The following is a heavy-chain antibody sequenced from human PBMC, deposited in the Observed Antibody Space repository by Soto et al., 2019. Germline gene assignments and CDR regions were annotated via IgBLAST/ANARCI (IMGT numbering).Heavy chain of an antibody. Sequence: EVQLVESGGGLVQPGRSLRLSCAASGFTFDDYAMHWVRQAPGKGLEWVSGISWNSGSIGYADSVKGRFTISRDNAKNSMYLQKNSVRAEDTAFYYFAKNIGPDILTDYLDYWGQGTMVTVSS. J-gene: IGHJ4*02. D-gene: IGHD3-9*01. CDR2: ISWNSGSI. CDR1: GFTFDDYA. V-gene: IGHV3-9*01. CDR3: AKNIGPDILTDYLDY.